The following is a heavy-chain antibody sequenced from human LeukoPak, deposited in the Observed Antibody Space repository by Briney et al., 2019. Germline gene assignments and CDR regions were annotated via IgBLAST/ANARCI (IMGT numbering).Heavy chain of an antibody. CDR2: INHSGST. CDR1: GGSFSGYY. V-gene: IGHV4-34*01. CDR3: AREGSSSWYIYYYYYMDV. D-gene: IGHD6-13*01. Sequence: PSETLSLTCAVYGGSFSGYYWSWIRQPPGKGLEWIGEINHSGSTNYNPSLKSRVTISVDTSKNQFSLKLSSVTAADTAVYYCAREGSSSWYIYYYYYMDVWGKGTTVTVSS. J-gene: IGHJ6*03.